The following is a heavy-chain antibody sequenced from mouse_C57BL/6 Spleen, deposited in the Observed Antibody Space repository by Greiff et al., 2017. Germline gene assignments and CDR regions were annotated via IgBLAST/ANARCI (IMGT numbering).Heavy chain of an antibody. CDR3: ARGSSYRYFDV. D-gene: IGHD1-1*01. V-gene: IGHV1-80*01. J-gene: IGHJ1*03. CDR1: GYAFSSYW. Sequence: QVTLKESGAELVKPGASVKISCKASGYAFSSYWMNWVKQRPGKGLEWIGQIYPGDGDTNYNGKFKGKATLTADKSSSTAYMQLSSLTSEDSAVYFCARGSSYRYFDVWGTGTTVTVSS. CDR2: IYPGDGDT.